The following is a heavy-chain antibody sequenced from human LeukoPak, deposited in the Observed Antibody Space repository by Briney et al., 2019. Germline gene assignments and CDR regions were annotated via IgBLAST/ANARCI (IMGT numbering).Heavy chain of an antibody. CDR3: ARQPVYYYGMDV. Sequence: PSQTLSLTCTVSGGSISSGSYYWSWIRYPAGKGLEWIGRIYTSGSTNYNASLKSRVTISVDTSKNQFSLKLSSVTAADTAVYYCARQPVYYYGMDVWGQGTTVTVSS. D-gene: IGHD1-14*01. J-gene: IGHJ6*02. CDR2: IYTSGST. CDR1: GGSISSGSYY. V-gene: IGHV4-61*02.